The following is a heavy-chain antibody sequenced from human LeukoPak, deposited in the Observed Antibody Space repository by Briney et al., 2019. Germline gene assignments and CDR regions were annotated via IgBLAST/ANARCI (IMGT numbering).Heavy chain of an antibody. CDR1: GYTFTGYY. D-gene: IGHD1-26*01. J-gene: IGHJ3*02. V-gene: IGHV1-2*06. Sequence: ASVKVSCKASGYTFTGYYMHWVRQAPGQGLEWMGRINPNSGGTNYAQKFQGRVTMTRDTSISTAYMELSRLRSDDTAVYYCARGHRVGATGRGDFDIWGQGTMVTVSS. CDR2: INPNSGGT. CDR3: ARGHRVGATGRGDFDI.